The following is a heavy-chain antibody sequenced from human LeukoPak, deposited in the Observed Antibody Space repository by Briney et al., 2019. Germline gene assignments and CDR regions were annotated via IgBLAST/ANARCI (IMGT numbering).Heavy chain of an antibody. D-gene: IGHD3-10*01. CDR3: AGGGYYGSGNDFRFDP. CDR2: IYYSGST. Sequence: PSETLSLTCAVYGGSISRYYWSWIRQPPGKGLEWIGYIYYSGSTNYKPSLKSRVTISVDTSKNQFSLKLNSVTAADTAVYYCAGGGYYGSGNDFRFDPWGQGTLVTVSS. CDR1: GGSISRYY. V-gene: IGHV4-59*01. J-gene: IGHJ5*02.